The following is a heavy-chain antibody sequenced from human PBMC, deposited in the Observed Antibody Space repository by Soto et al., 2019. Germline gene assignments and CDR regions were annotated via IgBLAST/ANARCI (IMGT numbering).Heavy chain of an antibody. CDR3: ARAHYKSTGFFLGAFDI. D-gene: IGHD3-22*01. Sequence: SETLSLTCTVSGGSVYSDGYYWGWIRQSPGKGLEWIGNIYYSGNTYYNPSLKSRATISIDTSKNQFSLQLTSVTAADTVVYCCARAHYKSTGFFLGAFDIWGQGTMVTVSS. CDR2: IYYSGNT. J-gene: IGHJ3*02. CDR1: GGSVYSDGYY. V-gene: IGHV4-39*01.